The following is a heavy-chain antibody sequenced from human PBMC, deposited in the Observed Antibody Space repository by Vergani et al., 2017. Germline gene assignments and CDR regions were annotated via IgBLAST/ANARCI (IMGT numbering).Heavy chain of an antibody. CDR3: ARGYCSGGSCYAKYWFDP. CDR2: IYYSGST. J-gene: IGHJ5*02. D-gene: IGHD2-15*01. Sequence: QVQLQESGPGLVKPSQTLSLTCTVSGGSISSGGYYWSWIRQHPGKGLEWIGYIYYSGSTYYNPSLKSRVTISVDTSKNQFSLKLSSVTAADTAVYYCARGYCSGGSCYAKYWFDPWGQGTLVTVSS. V-gene: IGHV4-31*03. CDR1: GGSISSGGYY.